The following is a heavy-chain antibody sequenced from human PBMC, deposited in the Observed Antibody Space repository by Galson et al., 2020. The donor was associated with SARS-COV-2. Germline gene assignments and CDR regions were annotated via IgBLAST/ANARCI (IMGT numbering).Heavy chain of an antibody. CDR3: ARDSAIRFLEWLSPEASYYFDY. J-gene: IGHJ4*02. V-gene: IGHV3-30*04. CDR1: GFTFSSYA. CDR2: ISYDESNK. Sequence: GESLKISCAASGFTFSSYAMHWVRQAPGKGLEWVAVISYDESNKYYADSVKGRFTISRDNSKNTLYLQMNSLRAEDTAVYYCARDSAIRFLEWLSPEASYYFDYWGQGTLVTVSS. D-gene: IGHD3-3*01.